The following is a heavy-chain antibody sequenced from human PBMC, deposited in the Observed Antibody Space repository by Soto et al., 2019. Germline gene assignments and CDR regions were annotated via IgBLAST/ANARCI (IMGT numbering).Heavy chain of an antibody. CDR1: GFTGSSKY. V-gene: IGHV3-66*01. D-gene: IGHD1-26*01. CDR2: IYSGGSA. J-gene: IGHJ3*02. CDR3: ASSIVGALDI. Sequence: VQLVESGGGLVQPGGSLRLSCAASGFTGSSKYMSWVRQAPGKGLEWVSVIYSGGSAYYADSVKGRFTISRDNSNNTLSLQMNSLRAEDTAVYYCASSIVGALDIWGQGKMVTVSS.